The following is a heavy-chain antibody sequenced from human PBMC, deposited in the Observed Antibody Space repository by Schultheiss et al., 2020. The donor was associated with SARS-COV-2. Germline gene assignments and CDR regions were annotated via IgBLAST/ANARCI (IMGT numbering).Heavy chain of an antibody. CDR2: ISSSGSTI. CDR3: AKDKDYDSSGYFDY. J-gene: IGHJ4*02. D-gene: IGHD3-22*01. CDR1: GFTFSSYE. V-gene: IGHV3-48*03. Sequence: GGSLRLSCAASGFTFSSYEMNWVRQAPGKGLEWVSYISSSGSTIYYADSVKGRFTISRDNSKNTLYLQMNSLRAEDTAVYYCAKDKDYDSSGYFDYWGQGTLVTVSS.